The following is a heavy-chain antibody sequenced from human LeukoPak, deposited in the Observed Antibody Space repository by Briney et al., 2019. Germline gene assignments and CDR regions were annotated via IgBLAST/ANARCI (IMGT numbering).Heavy chain of an antibody. D-gene: IGHD6-19*01. CDR2: ISSGSSYI. CDR3: ARDFTGSSGPYFDC. CDR1: GFTFSRYS. V-gene: IGHV3-21*01. J-gene: IGHJ4*02. Sequence: GGSQRLACAASGFTFSRYSMNWARQAPGKGLEWVSSISSGSSYIYYADSVKGRFTISRDNAKKSMYLQMNSLRDDDTAVYYCARDFTGSSGPYFDCWGQGTRFTVSA.